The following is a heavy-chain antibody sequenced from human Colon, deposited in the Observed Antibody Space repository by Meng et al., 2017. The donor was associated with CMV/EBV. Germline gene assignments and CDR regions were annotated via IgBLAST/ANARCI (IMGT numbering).Heavy chain of an antibody. J-gene: IGHJ3*02. V-gene: IGHV4-4*02. Sequence: IGSGSWWSWVRQSPGKGLEWIGEVSHGGTTKYNASLRSRVTISMDKPKDQFSLSLTSLTAADTAVYYCARNFAGTSGWFGAVFDIWGQGTMVTVSS. CDR2: VSHGGTT. CDR3: ARNFAGTSGWFGAVFDI. CDR1: IGSGSW. D-gene: IGHD6-19*01.